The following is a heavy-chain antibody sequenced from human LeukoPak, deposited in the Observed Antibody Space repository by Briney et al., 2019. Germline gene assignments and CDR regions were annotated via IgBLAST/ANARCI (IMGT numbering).Heavy chain of an antibody. CDR3: AREAGRAFDI. V-gene: IGHV4-30-2*01. CDR2: IYHSGSP. J-gene: IGHJ3*02. CDR1: GGSIRRGGYS. Sequence: SETLSLTCAVSGGSIRRGGYSWSWIRQPPGKGLEWIGYIYHSGSPYYNPSLKSRVTISVDRSKNQFSLKLSSVTAADTAVYYCAREAGRAFDIWGQGTMVSVSS.